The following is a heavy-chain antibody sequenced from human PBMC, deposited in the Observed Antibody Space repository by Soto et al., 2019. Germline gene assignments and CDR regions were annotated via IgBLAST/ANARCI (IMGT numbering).Heavy chain of an antibody. CDR2: INHSGST. Sequence: SETLSLTCAVYGGSFSGYYWSWIRQPPGKGLEWIGEINHSGSTNYNPSLKSRVTISVDTSKNQFSLKLSSVTAADTAVYYCARGGIGPYYDILTGYYTQPPFDYWGQGTLVTVSS. J-gene: IGHJ4*02. CDR1: GGSFSGYY. V-gene: IGHV4-34*01. D-gene: IGHD3-9*01. CDR3: ARGGIGPYYDILTGYYTQPPFDY.